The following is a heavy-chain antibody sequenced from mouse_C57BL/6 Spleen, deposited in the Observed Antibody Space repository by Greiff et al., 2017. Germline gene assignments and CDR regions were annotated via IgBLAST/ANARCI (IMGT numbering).Heavy chain of an antibody. CDR1: GFTFSSYA. J-gene: IGHJ3*01. Sequence: EVQVVESGEGLVKPGGSLKLSCAASGFTFSSYAMSWVRQTPEKRLEWVAYISSGGDYIYYADTVKGRFTISRDNARNTLYLQMSSLKSEDTAMYYCTRGGYDYDPFAYWGQGTLVTVSA. CDR3: TRGGYDYDPFAY. CDR2: ISSGGDYI. V-gene: IGHV5-9-1*02. D-gene: IGHD2-4*01.